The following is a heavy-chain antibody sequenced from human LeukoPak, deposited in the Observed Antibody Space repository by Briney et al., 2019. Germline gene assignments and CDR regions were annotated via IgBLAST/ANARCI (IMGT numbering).Heavy chain of an antibody. D-gene: IGHD2-15*01. V-gene: IGHV1-18*01. CDR1: GGTFSSYA. CDR2: ISAYNGNT. CDR3: ARDLRVVVVAATRENYFDY. Sequence: GASVKVSCKASGGTFSSYAISWVRQAPGQGLEWMGGISAYNGNTNYAQKLQGRVTMTTDTSTSTAYMELRSLRSDDTAVYYCARDLRVVVVAATRENYFDYWGQGTLVTVSS. J-gene: IGHJ4*02.